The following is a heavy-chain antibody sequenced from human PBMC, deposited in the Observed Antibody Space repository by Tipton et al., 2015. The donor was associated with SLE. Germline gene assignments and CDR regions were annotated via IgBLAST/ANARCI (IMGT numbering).Heavy chain of an antibody. CDR3: AKDPWTQGVIHYYYGMDV. Sequence: SLRLSCSASGFMFSSFGMNWVRQAPGKGLEWVAFIWYDGSDKHYADSVRGRFTISRDNSKNTVYLQMNSLRAEDTAVYYCAKDPWTQGVIHYYYGMDVWGEGTTVTVSS. D-gene: IGHD3-10*01. CDR1: GFMFSSFG. V-gene: IGHV3-33*06. CDR2: IWYDGSDK. J-gene: IGHJ6*04.